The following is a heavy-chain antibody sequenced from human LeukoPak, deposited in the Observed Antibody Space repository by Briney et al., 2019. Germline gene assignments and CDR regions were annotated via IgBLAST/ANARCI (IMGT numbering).Heavy chain of an antibody. J-gene: IGHJ4*02. Sequence: GGSLRLSCVGSGFTFSSYSMNWVRQAPGKGLEWISFISGSSSTIHYADSVKGRFTISRDNSKNTLYLQINSLRAEDTAVYYCARDRGNSHFDYWGQGTLVTVSS. CDR3: ARDRGNSHFDY. CDR1: GFTFSSYS. D-gene: IGHD3-10*01. CDR2: ISGSSSTI. V-gene: IGHV3-48*01.